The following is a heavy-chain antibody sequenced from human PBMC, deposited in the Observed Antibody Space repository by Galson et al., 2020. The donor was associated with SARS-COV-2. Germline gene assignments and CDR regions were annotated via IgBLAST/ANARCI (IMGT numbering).Heavy chain of an antibody. CDR1: GGSISSTSYY. Sequence: SETLSLTCTVSGGSISSTSYYWTWIRQPPGKGLEWIGSIYYSGSTNLSPSLKSRVTLSIDTSKNQFSLKLNSVTAADTAVYYCARGSGSYYYFHKWGQGTLVTASS. V-gene: IGHV4-39*01. CDR2: IYYSGST. J-gene: IGHJ1*01. CDR3: ARGSGSYYYFHK. D-gene: IGHD3-10*01.